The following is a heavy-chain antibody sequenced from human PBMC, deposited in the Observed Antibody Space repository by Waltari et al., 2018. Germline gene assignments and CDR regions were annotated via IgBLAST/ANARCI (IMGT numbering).Heavy chain of an antibody. CDR2: INPNSGGT. Sequence: QVPLVQSGAEGKKPGASVRVSCKASGSTFTGSYLPWLRQAPGQGLEWLGWINPNSGGTNYAQKFQGRVTMTRDTSISTAYMELSRLRSDDTAVYYCARLPRRGTTPLWGRGTLVTVSS. CDR1: GSTFTGSY. J-gene: IGHJ2*01. D-gene: IGHD1-7*01. V-gene: IGHV1-2*02. CDR3: ARLPRRGTTPL.